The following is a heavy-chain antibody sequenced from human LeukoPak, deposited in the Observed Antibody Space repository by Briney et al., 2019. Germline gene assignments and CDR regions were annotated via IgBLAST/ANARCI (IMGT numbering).Heavy chain of an antibody. CDR3: ARGRDSSGYYYSFTEYFQH. Sequence: SETLSLTCTVSGGFIRSGGYYWNWIRQFPGKGLQWIGYIYYGGTTNYNPSLKSRVTISVDTSKNQFSLKLSSVTAADTAVYYCARGRDSSGYYYSFTEYFQHWGQGTLVTVSS. D-gene: IGHD3-22*01. V-gene: IGHV4-31*03. CDR1: GGFIRSGGYY. CDR2: IYYGGTT. J-gene: IGHJ1*01.